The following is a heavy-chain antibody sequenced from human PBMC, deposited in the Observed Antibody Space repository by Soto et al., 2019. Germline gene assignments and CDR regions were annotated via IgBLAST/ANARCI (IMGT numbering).Heavy chain of an antibody. Sequence: SETLSLTCTVSGGSVSSSSYYWGWVRQPPGKGLEWIGSVYYSGSTYYNPSLESRVTISVDTSKNQFSLKVSSVTAADTAVYYCARHYCSGGSCYLDYYYYMDVWGKGTTVTVSS. CDR2: VYYSGST. V-gene: IGHV4-39*07. J-gene: IGHJ6*03. D-gene: IGHD2-15*01. CDR1: GGSVSSSSYY. CDR3: ARHYCSGGSCYLDYYYYMDV.